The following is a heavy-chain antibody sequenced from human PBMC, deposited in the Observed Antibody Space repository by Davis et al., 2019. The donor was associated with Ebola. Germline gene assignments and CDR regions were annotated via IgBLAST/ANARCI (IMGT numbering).Heavy chain of an antibody. D-gene: IGHD4-17*01. V-gene: IGHV3-30*03. J-gene: IGHJ4*02. Sequence: SLKISCAASGFTFSSFAMHWVRQAPGKGLEWVATTSYDGTNTYYADSVKGRFTISRDNSKTTLYLQMNTLRVEDTALYYCARDFGDYEFYIDNWGQGALVTVSS. CDR2: TSYDGTNT. CDR3: ARDFGDYEFYIDN. CDR1: GFTFSSFA.